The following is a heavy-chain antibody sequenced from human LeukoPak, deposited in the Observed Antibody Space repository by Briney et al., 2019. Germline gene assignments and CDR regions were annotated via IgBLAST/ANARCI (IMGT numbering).Heavy chain of an antibody. CDR3: ARGVFGELRGYYYYYYYGMDV. D-gene: IGHD3-10*01. CDR2: ISAYNGNT. V-gene: IGHV1-18*01. CDR1: GYTFTSYG. Sequence: ASVKVSCKASGYTFTSYGISWVRQAPGQGLEWMGWISAYNGNTNYAQKLQGRVTMTTDTSISTAYMELSRLRSDDTAVYYCARGVFGELRGYYYYYYYGMDVWGQGTTVTVSS. J-gene: IGHJ6*02.